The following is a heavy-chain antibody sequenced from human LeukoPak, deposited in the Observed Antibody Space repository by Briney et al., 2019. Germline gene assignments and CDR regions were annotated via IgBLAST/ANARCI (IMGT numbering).Heavy chain of an antibody. CDR1: GGTFSSYA. V-gene: IGHV1-69*04. D-gene: IGHD3-22*01. J-gene: IGHJ4*02. CDR3: ASASGYYYDSSGYYLHGYYFDY. CDR2: IIPIVGIT. Sequence: SVKVSCKASGGTFSSYALSWVRQAPGQGLEWMGRIIPIVGITNHAQKFQGRVTITADKSTSTAYLELSSLRAEDTAVYYCASASGYYYDSSGYYLHGYYFDYWGQGTLVTVSS.